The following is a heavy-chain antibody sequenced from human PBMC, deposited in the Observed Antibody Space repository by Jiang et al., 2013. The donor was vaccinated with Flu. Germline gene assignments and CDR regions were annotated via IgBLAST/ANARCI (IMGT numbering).Heavy chain of an antibody. CDR1: GYTFTSYA. D-gene: IGHD6-19*01. J-gene: IGHJ4*02. CDR3: ARQSGSGWSELDY. Sequence: SGAEVKKPGASVKVSCKASGYTFTSYAMHWVRQAPGQRLEWMGWINAGNGNTKYSQKFQGRVTITRDTSASTAYMELSSLRSEDTAVYYCARQSGSGWSELDYWGQGTLVTVSS. V-gene: IGHV1-3*01. CDR2: INAGNGNT.